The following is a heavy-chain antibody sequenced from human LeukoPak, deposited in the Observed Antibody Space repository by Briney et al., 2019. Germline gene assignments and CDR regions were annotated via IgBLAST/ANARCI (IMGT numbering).Heavy chain of an antibody. Sequence: PGRSLRLSCAASGFTFDDYAMHWVRQAPGKGLEWVSGISWSSGSIGYADSVKGRFTISRDNAKNSLYLQMNSLRAEDTALYYCVRVAYCGGDCYRSRFDYWGQGTLVTVSS. CDR1: GFTFDDYA. CDR3: VRVAYCGGDCYRSRFDY. J-gene: IGHJ4*02. V-gene: IGHV3-9*01. CDR2: ISWSSGSI. D-gene: IGHD2-21*02.